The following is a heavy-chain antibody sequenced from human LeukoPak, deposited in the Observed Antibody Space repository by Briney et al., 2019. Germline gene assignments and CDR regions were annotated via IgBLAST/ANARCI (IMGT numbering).Heavy chain of an antibody. J-gene: IGHJ3*02. CDR3: ARDSGPYSGYDLGSLVGAFDI. CDR2: IYTSGST. D-gene: IGHD5-12*01. Sequence: TSETLSLTCTVSGGSISSYYWSWIRQPAGKGLEWIGRIYTSGSTNYNPSLKSRVTMSVDTSKNQFSLKLSSVTAADTAVYYCARDSGPYSGYDLGSLVGAFDIWGQGTMVTVSS. CDR1: GGSISSYY. V-gene: IGHV4-4*07.